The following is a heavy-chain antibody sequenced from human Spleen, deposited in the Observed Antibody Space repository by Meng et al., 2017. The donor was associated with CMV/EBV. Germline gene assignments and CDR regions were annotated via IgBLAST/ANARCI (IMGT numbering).Heavy chain of an antibody. Sequence: GESLKISCAASGFTFSSYSMNWVRQAPRKGLEWVSYISSSSTIYYADSVKGRFTISRDNAKNSLYLQMNSLRAEDTAVYYCARQDRSPADYWGQGTLVTVSS. J-gene: IGHJ4*02. CDR1: GFTFSSYS. D-gene: IGHD1-14*01. V-gene: IGHV3-48*04. CDR3: ARQDRSPADY. CDR2: ISSSSTI.